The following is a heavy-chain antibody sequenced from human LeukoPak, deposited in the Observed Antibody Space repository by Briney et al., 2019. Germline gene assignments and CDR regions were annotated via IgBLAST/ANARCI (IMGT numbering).Heavy chain of an antibody. D-gene: IGHD4-11*01. J-gene: IGHJ4*02. V-gene: IGHV4-39*01. CDR1: GGPIRGTSYY. CDR2: VSYSGSP. Sequence: SEILSLTCTVSGGPIRGTSYYWAWIRQSPGKGLEWIGSVSYSGSPYYNPSLKSRVAMSIDTSKNFFSLELTSVTAADTAVYFCARPLTGYSNTFVYWGRGTMVTVSS. CDR3: ARPLTGYSNTFVY.